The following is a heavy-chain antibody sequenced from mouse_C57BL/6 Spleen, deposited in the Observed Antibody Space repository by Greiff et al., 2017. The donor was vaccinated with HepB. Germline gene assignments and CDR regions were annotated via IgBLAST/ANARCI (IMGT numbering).Heavy chain of an antibody. CDR3: ARETVVAPVDY. J-gene: IGHJ4*01. V-gene: IGHV5-4*01. Sequence: EVNVVESGGGLVKPGGSLKLSCAASGFTFSSYAMSWVRQTPEKRLEWVATISDGGSYTYYPDNVKGRFTISRDNAKNNLYLQMSHLKSEDTAMYYCARETVVAPVDYWGQGTSVTVSS. D-gene: IGHD1-1*01. CDR2: ISDGGSYT. CDR1: GFTFSSYA.